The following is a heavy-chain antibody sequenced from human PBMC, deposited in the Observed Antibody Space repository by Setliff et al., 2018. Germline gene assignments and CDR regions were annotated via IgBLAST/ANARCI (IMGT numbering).Heavy chain of an antibody. CDR1: GGSIRSGNDL. CDR2: ISAYTGRA. CDR3: AREVIDPVSSDAFDI. V-gene: IGHV4-30-4*01. J-gene: IGHJ3*02. Sequence: LSLTCTVSGGSIRSGNDLWSWLRQSPGKGLEWIAYISAYTGRAYYNPSLQSRAALSADTSESQFSLRLTSVTAADTAVYYCAREVIDPVSSDAFDIWGQGRMVTVSS. D-gene: IGHD4-4*01.